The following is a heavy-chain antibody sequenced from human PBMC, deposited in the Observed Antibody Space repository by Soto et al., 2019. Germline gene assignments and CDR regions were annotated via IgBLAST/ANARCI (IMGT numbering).Heavy chain of an antibody. Sequence: PGGSLRLSCAASGFTFSSYCMHWFRQAPGKGLEWVAVISYDGSNKYYADSVKGRFTISRDNTKNTLYLQMNSLRAEDTAVYYCAKDTGTNLVYYYYGMDVWGQGTTVTVSS. CDR3: AKDTGTNLVYYYYGMDV. CDR2: ISYDGSNK. CDR1: GFTFSSYC. V-gene: IGHV3-30*18. D-gene: IGHD1-1*01. J-gene: IGHJ6*02.